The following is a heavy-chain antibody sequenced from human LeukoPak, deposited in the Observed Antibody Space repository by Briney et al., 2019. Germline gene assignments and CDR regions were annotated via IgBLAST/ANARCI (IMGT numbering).Heavy chain of an antibody. Sequence: PGGSLRLSCAASGFTFSSYAMSWVRQAPGKGLEWVSAISGSGGSTYYADSVKGRFTISRDNSKNTLYLQMNSLRAEDTAVYYCAKGVVVVPAAIPAEYFQHWGQGTLVTVSS. J-gene: IGHJ1*01. CDR1: GFTFSSYA. CDR2: ISGSGGST. V-gene: IGHV3-23*01. CDR3: AKGVVVVPAAIPAEYFQH. D-gene: IGHD2-2*02.